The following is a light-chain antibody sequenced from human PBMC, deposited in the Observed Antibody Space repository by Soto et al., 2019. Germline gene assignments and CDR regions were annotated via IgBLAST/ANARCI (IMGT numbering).Light chain of an antibody. J-gene: IGKJ1*01. Sequence: EIVMTHSPATLSVSPGERATLSFSASQSVSSYLAWYQQKPGQAPRLLIYDASNRATGIPARFSGSGSGTDLTLTISSLEPEDFAVYYCQQRSNWPPWTFGQGTKVDIK. CDR3: QQRSNWPPWT. CDR2: DAS. V-gene: IGKV3-11*01. CDR1: QSVSSY.